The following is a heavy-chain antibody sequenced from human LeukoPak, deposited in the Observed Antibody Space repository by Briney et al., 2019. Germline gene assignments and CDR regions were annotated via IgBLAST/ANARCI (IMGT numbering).Heavy chain of an antibody. CDR1: GGSISSSSYY. CDR2: IYYSGST. Sequence: SETLSLTCTVSGGSISSSSYYWGWIRQPPGKGLEWIGSIYYSGSTYYNPSLKSRVTISVDTSKNQFSLKLSSVTAADTAVYYCARQYRKPADNEYYFDYWGQGTLVTVSS. J-gene: IGHJ4*02. V-gene: IGHV4-39*01. D-gene: IGHD1-14*01. CDR3: ARQYRKPADNEYYFDY.